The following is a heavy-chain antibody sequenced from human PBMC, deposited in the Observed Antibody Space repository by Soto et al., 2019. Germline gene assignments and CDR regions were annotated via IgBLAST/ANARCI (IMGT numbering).Heavy chain of an antibody. CDR3: AREGYDFWSGYWPNYYYGMDV. V-gene: IGHV6-1*01. CDR1: GDSVSSNSAA. CDR2: TYYRSKWYN. D-gene: IGHD3-3*01. J-gene: IGHJ6*02. Sequence: SRTLSLTCAISGDSVSSNSAAWNWIRQSPSRGLEWLGRTYYRSKWYNDYAVSVKSRITINPDTSKNQFSLQLNSVTPEDTAVYYCAREGYDFWSGYWPNYYYGMDVWGQGTTVTVSS.